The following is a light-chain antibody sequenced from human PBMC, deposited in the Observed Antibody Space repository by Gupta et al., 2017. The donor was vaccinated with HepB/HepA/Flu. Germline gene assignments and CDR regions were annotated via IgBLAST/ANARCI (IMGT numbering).Light chain of an antibody. J-gene: IGKJ5*01. CDR2: GAS. CDR1: QAMSNY. CDR3: QKYNSAPVI. Sequence: DIQLTPSPSSLSASIGDTVTITCRASQAMSNYLAWYQQKPGSIPRLLIFGASNLHSGVPSRFSGRGSGTHFTLTINDVQPEDFATYYCQKYNSAPVIFGQGTRVEIK. V-gene: IGKV1-27*01.